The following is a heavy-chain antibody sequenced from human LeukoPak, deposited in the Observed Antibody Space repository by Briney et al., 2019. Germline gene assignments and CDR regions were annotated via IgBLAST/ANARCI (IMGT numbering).Heavy chain of an antibody. CDR1: GYSFTSYW. D-gene: IGHD6-13*01. CDR3: ARGSSIWYGAFDI. CDR2: IYPGDSDT. V-gene: IGHV5-51*01. J-gene: IGHJ3*02. Sequence: GESLKISCKGSGYSFTSYWIGWVRQMPGKGLDWMGIIYPGDSDTKYSPSFQGQVTISADKSISTAYLQWSSLKASDTAMYYCARGSSIWYGAFDIWGQGTMVTVSS.